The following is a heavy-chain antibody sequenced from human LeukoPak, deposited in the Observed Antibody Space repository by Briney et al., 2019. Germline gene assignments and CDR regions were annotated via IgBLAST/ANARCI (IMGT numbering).Heavy chain of an antibody. CDR3: ASHYDFWSARNWFDP. D-gene: IGHD3-3*01. V-gene: IGHV3-7*01. CDR2: IKQDGSEK. Sequence: GGSLRLSCAASGFTFSSYWMSWVRQAPGKGLEWVANIKQDGSEKYYVDSVKGRFTISRGNAKNSLYLQMNSLRAEDTAVYYCASHYDFWSARNWFDPWGQGTLVTVFS. CDR1: GFTFSSYW. J-gene: IGHJ5*02.